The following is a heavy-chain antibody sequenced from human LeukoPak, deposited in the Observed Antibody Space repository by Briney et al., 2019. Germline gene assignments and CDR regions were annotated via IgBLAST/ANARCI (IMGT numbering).Heavy chain of an antibody. J-gene: IGHJ4*02. CDR1: GYTLNKNG. D-gene: IGHD3-9*01. CDR2: ISVNNANT. Sequence: ASVKVSCKASGYTLNKNGLTWVRQAPGQGLEWMGWISVNNANTHYAQKFQGRVTLTTDTATNTAYMELRRLRSDDTAVYYCARGRLVFDHWGQGTQVTVSS. CDR3: ARGRLVFDH. V-gene: IGHV1-18*01.